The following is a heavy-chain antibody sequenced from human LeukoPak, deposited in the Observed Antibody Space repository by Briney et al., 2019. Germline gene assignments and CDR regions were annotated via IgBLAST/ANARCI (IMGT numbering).Heavy chain of an antibody. CDR2: ISWNSDKI. V-gene: IGHV3-9*01. D-gene: IGHD5-24*01. J-gene: IGHJ4*02. Sequence: GGSLRLSCVASGLTFDDYAVNWVRQAPGKGLEWVASISWNSDKIDYADSVKGRFTISRDNSKNTLYLQMNSLRAEDTAVYYCAKEGDGYNRGFYYFDYWGQGTLVTVSS. CDR1: GLTFDDYA. CDR3: AKEGDGYNRGFYYFDY.